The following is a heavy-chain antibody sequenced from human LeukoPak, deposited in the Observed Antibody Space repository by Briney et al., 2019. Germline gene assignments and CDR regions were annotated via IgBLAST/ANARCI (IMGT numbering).Heavy chain of an antibody. CDR1: GGSISSYY. Sequence: SETLSLTCTVPGGSISSYYWSWIRQPPGKGLEWIGYIYYRGSTNYNPPLKSRVTISVDTSKNQFSLKLSSVTAADTAVYYCARDYYGSGSYYTREINWFDPWGQGTLVTVSS. J-gene: IGHJ5*02. D-gene: IGHD3-10*01. CDR3: ARDYYGSGSYYTREINWFDP. CDR2: IYYRGST. V-gene: IGHV4-59*01.